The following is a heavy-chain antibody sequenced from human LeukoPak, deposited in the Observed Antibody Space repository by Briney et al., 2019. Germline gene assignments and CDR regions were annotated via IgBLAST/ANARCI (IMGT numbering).Heavy chain of an antibody. CDR2: MSYDGFNR. Sequence: GGSLRISCAASGFTLSSFALHWVRQSLGKGLEWGAVMSYDGFNRYYADSVKGRFTIPRDNSKNTLYLQMNSLRAEDTAVYYCAKTKGYSYGYYFDYWGQGTLVTVSS. V-gene: IGHV3-30*18. D-gene: IGHD5-18*01. CDR3: AKTKGYSYGYYFDY. J-gene: IGHJ4*02. CDR1: GFTLSSFA.